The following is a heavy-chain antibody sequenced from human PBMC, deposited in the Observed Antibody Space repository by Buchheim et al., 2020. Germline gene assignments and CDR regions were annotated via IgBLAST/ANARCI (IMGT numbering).Heavy chain of an antibody. D-gene: IGHD2-2*01. CDR2: ISYDGSNK. J-gene: IGHJ6*02. V-gene: IGHV3-30*18. CDR1: GFTFSSYG. Sequence: QVQLVESGGGVVQPGRSLRLSCAASGFTFSSYGMHWVRQAPGKGLEWVAVISYDGSNKYYADSVKGRFTISRDNSKNTLSLQMNRLGAEDTAVYYCAKDLLWGFSNYYNGMDVWGQGTT. CDR3: AKDLLWGFSNYYNGMDV.